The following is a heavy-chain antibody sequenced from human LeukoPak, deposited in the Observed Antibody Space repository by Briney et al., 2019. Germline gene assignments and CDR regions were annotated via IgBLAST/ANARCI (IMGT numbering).Heavy chain of an antibody. CDR1: GGSISSGGYY. D-gene: IGHD3-22*01. V-gene: IGHV4-31*03. CDR2: IYYSGST. J-gene: IGHJ5*02. CDR3: AREVYYYDSSGYYYRYNWFDP. Sequence: PSETLSLTCTVSGGSISSGGYYWSWIRQHPGKGLEWIGYIYYSGSTYYNPSLKSRVTISVDTSKNQFSLKLSSVTAADTAVYYCAREVYYYDSSGYYYRYNWFDPWGQGTLVTVSS.